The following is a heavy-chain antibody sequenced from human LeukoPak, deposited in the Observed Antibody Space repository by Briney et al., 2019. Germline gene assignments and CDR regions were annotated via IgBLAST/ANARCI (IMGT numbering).Heavy chain of an antibody. CDR2: IIPILGIA. J-gene: IGHJ4*02. D-gene: IGHD5-18*01. CDR3: ARGGGGYSRSFDY. Sequence: SVKVSCKASGGTFSSYAISWVRQAPGQGLEWMGRIIPILGIANYAQKFQGRVTITADKSTSTAYMELSSLRSEDTAVYYCARGGGGYSRSFDYWGQGTLVTVSS. CDR1: GGTFSSYA. V-gene: IGHV1-69*04.